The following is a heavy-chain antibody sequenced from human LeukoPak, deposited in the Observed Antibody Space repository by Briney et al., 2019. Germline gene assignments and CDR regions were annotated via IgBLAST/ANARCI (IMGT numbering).Heavy chain of an antibody. CDR2: ISYDGSNK. D-gene: IGHD3-22*01. CDR3: AREGGITMIVVAALDY. CDR1: GFTFSCYA. V-gene: IGHV3-30-3*01. J-gene: IGHJ4*02. Sequence: GGSLRLSCAASGFTFSCYAMHWVRQAPGKGLEWVAVISYDGSNKYYADSVKGRFTISRDNSKNTLYLQMNSLRAEDTAVYYCAREGGITMIVVAALDYWGQGTLVTVSA.